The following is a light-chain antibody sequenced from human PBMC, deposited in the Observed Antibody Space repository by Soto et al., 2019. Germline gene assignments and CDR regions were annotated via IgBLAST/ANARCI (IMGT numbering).Light chain of an antibody. Sequence: EIVLTQSPGTLSWSPGERATLSCRASQSLTSYLAWYQQKPGQAPRLLFYGASTGATGLPARFSGSGSGTEFTLSINSLQAEDCAVYYCQQYYNWPRTFGQGTKVDIK. CDR3: QQYYNWPRT. CDR1: QSLTSY. V-gene: IGKV3-15*01. J-gene: IGKJ1*01. CDR2: GAS.